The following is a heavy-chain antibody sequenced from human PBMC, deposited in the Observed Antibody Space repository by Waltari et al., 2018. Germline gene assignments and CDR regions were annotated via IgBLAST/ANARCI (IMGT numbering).Heavy chain of an antibody. CDR1: GVPIPSPYHY. Sequence: QGQLQESGPGLVKPSQTLSLTCTVSGVPIPSPYHYWTWIQQSAGQGLEWIGRISATGSTTYNPSLKSRVALSIDTSKRQFSLRLTSVTVADTAVYYCARDPSPSDVVSLDIWGQGKMVIVSS. V-gene: IGHV4-61*02. D-gene: IGHD2-8*02. CDR3: ARDPSPSDVVSLDI. CDR2: ISATGST. J-gene: IGHJ3*02.